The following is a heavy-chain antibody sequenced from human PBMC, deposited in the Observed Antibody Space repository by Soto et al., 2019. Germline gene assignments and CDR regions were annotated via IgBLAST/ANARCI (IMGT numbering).Heavy chain of an antibody. CDR1: GFTFGAYA. CDR3: AKDRSWQLAYFDY. Sequence: PGGSLRLSCAASGFTFGAYAMSWARQAPGKGLEWVSGIGGSGGSTYYSDSVKGRFTISRDYSKNTLYLQMNSLRVEDTAVYYCAKDRSWQLAYFDYWGQGTLVTVSS. D-gene: IGHD6-19*01. CDR2: IGGSGGST. V-gene: IGHV3-23*01. J-gene: IGHJ4*02.